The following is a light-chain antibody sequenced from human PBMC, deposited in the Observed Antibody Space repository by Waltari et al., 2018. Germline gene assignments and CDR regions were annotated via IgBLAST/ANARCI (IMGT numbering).Light chain of an antibody. CDR2: WAS. Sequence: DIVMTQSPDFLAVSLGERATINCKSSQSVIHSSNTRSSLAWYQQKPGQPPKLLIYWASTPQPGVPDRFSGSGSGTDFTLTISTLQAEDVAVYYCHQYCSTPLTFGQGTKVDIK. CDR3: HQYCSTPLT. J-gene: IGKJ1*01. V-gene: IGKV4-1*01. CDR1: QSVIHSSNTRSS.